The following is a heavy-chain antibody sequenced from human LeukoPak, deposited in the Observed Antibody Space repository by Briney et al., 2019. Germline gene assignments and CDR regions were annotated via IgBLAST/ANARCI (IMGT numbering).Heavy chain of an antibody. V-gene: IGHV4-34*01. CDR1: GGSFSGYY. J-gene: IGHJ3*02. D-gene: IGHD2-2*01. Sequence: SETLSLTCAVYGGSFSGYYWSWIRQPPGKGLEWIGEINHSGSTNYNPSLKSRVAISVDTSKNQFSLKLSSVTAADTAVYYCARVICSSTSCLDAFDIWGQGTMVTVSS. CDR3: ARVICSSTSCLDAFDI. CDR2: INHSGST.